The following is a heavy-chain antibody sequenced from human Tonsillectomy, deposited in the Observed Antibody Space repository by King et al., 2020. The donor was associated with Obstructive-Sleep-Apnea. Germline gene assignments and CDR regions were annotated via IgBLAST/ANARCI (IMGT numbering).Heavy chain of an antibody. D-gene: IGHD2-15*01. CDR3: AKTFKAEYCSGGSCSPKDV. V-gene: IGHV1-2*02. Sequence: VQLVESGAEVKKPGASVKVSCKASGYSFTGYYIHWVRQAPGEGLEWVGWIKPNSGCTHYAQKIKGRVTMTRDTSISTADKELSRLRSDDTAVYYCAKTFKAEYCSGGSCSPKDVWGQGTTVTVSS. J-gene: IGHJ6*02. CDR2: IKPNSGCT. CDR1: GYSFTGYY.